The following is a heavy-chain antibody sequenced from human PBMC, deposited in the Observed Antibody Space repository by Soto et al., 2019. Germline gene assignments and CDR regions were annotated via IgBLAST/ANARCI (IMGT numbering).Heavy chain of an antibody. V-gene: IGHV1-46*01. J-gene: IGHJ6*02. CDR1: GYTFTSYY. D-gene: IGHD6-6*01. CDR3: ARDQVGASIAAPSLFYYYYGMDV. CDR2: INPSGGST. Sequence: ASVKVSCKASGYTFTSYYMHWVRQAPGQGLEWMGIINPSGGSTSYAQKFQGRATMTRDTSTSTVYMELSSLRSEDTAVYYCARDQVGASIAAPSLFYYYYGMDVWGQGTTVTVSS.